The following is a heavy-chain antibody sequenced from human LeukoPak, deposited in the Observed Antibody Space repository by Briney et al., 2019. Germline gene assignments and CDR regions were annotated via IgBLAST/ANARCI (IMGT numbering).Heavy chain of an antibody. Sequence: GGSLRLSCAASGFTFSSYAMKWVRQAPGKGLEWVAVISYDGSNKYYADSVKGRFTISRDNSKNTLYLQMNSLRAEDTAVYYCAREDSEVAPFDYWGQGTLVTVSS. D-gene: IGHD5-12*01. CDR3: AREDSEVAPFDY. V-gene: IGHV3-30*04. CDR1: GFTFSSYA. J-gene: IGHJ4*02. CDR2: ISYDGSNK.